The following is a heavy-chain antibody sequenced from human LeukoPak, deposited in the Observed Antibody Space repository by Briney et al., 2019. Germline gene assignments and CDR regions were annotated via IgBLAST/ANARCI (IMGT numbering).Heavy chain of an antibody. J-gene: IGHJ6*02. CDR1: GDSVSSNSAA. CDR2: TYYRSKWYN. V-gene: IGHV6-1*01. D-gene: IGHD2-2*01. CDR3: AREIHAIVVVPAAQSYYYYGMDV. Sequence: SQTLSLTCAISGDSVSSNSAAWNWIRQSPSRGLEWLGRTYYRSKWYNDYAVPVKSRITINPDTSKNQFSLQLNSVTPEDTAVYYCAREIHAIVVVPAAQSYYYYGMDVWGQGTTVTVSS.